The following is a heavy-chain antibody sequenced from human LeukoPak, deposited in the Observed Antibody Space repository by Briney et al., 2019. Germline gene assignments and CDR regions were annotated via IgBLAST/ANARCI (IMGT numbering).Heavy chain of an antibody. CDR3: VREGRGEYFDY. V-gene: IGHV3-7*01. CDR2: INQDGSEK. Sequence: PGGSLRLSCAASVVSFSVHWMKSGRQAPGKGLEWVANINQDGSEKYYVDSVKGRFTISRDNGKNSLYLQLHSRIAAGTGVYYCVREGRGEYFDYWGQGTLVTVSS. J-gene: IGHJ4*02. D-gene: IGHD3-10*01. CDR1: VVSFSVHW.